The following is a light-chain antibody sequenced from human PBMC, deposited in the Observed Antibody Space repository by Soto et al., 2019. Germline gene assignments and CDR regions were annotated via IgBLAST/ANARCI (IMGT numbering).Light chain of an antibody. CDR3: AAWDDRLNGFYV. Sequence: QSVLTQPPSASGTPGQRVTISCSGSSSNIGSNTVNWYQQLPGTAPKLLIYSNNQRPSGVPDRFSGSKSGTSASLAISGLQSEDEAYYYCAAWDDRLNGFYVFGTGTNVTVL. J-gene: IGLJ1*01. CDR1: SSNIGSNT. V-gene: IGLV1-44*01. CDR2: SNN.